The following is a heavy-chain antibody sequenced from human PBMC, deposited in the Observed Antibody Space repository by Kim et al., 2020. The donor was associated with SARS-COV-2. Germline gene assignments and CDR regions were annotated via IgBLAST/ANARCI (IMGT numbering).Heavy chain of an antibody. Sequence: STYYADSVKGRFTISRDNSKNSLYLQMNSLRTEDTALYYCTKGFLEWSTNWGQGTLVTVSS. J-gene: IGHJ4*02. D-gene: IGHD3-3*01. CDR2: ST. CDR3: TKGFLEWSTN. V-gene: IGHV3-43*01.